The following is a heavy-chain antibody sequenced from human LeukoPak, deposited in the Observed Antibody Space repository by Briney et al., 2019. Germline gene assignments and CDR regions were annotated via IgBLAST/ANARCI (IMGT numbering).Heavy chain of an antibody. CDR2: ISASGGTI. J-gene: IGHJ6*03. D-gene: IGHD6-13*01. Sequence: GGSLRLSCAASGFTFSSYAMSWVRQAPGKGLEWVSGISASGGTIYYADSVKGRFTISRDSSKNSLFLQMNSLRAEDTAVYYCAKQGRSWYYSYMDVWGKGTTVTVSS. V-gene: IGHV3-23*01. CDR1: GFTFSSYA. CDR3: AKQGRSWYYSYMDV.